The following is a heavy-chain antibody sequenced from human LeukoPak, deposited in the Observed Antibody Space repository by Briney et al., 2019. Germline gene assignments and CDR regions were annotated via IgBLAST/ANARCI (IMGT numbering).Heavy chain of an antibody. J-gene: IGHJ3*02. CDR1: GGTFSSYA. Sequence: ASVKVSCKASGGTFSSYAISWVRQAPGQGLEWMGRIIPILGIANYAQKFQGRVTITADKSTSTAYMELSSLRSEDTAVYYCARYCGGDCYSGPGAFDIWGQGTMVTVSS. CDR2: IIPILGIA. D-gene: IGHD2-21*02. V-gene: IGHV1-69*04. CDR3: ARYCGGDCYSGPGAFDI.